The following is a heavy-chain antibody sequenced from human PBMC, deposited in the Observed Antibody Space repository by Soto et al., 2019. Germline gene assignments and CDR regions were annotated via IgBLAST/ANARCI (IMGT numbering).Heavy chain of an antibody. CDR1: GYTFTSYG. V-gene: IGHV1-18*01. D-gene: IGHD2-2*02. J-gene: IGHJ3*02. CDR2: ISAYNGNT. CDR3: ARERIVVVPSAIRTLDAFDI. Sequence: ASVKVSCKASGYTFTSYGISWVRQATGQGLEWMGWISAYNGNTNYAQKLQGRVTMTTDTSTRTAYMELRSLRSDDTAVYYCARERIVVVPSAIRTLDAFDIWGQGTMVTVSS.